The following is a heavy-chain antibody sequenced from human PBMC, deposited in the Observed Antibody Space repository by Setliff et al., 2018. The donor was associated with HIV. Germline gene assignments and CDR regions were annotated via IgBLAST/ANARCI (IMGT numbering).Heavy chain of an antibody. V-gene: IGHV4-4*02. CDR2: IYHSGST. D-gene: IGHD3-9*01. CDR3: ATRGNDILTPHAFHI. CDR1: GGSISNTNR. Sequence: SETLSLTCAVSGGSISNTNRWNWVRQPPGKGLEWIGEIYHSGSTNYSPSLKSRVTISVDKSKNQFSLKMSSVTAADTAVYYCATRGNDILTPHAFHIWGQGTMVTVSS. J-gene: IGHJ3*02.